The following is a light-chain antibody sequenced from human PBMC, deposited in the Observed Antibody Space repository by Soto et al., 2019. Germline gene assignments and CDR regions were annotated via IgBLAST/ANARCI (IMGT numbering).Light chain of an antibody. CDR3: LQHDNYPLT. Sequence: DIQMTQSPSAMSASVGDRVTITCRASQVIRNYLAWFQQKPGKVPKRLIYSASTLQSGVPSRFSGSGFGTEFTLTISSLQPEDSATYYCLQHDNYPLTFGQGTKVDIK. CDR2: SAS. V-gene: IGKV1-17*03. J-gene: IGKJ1*01. CDR1: QVIRNY.